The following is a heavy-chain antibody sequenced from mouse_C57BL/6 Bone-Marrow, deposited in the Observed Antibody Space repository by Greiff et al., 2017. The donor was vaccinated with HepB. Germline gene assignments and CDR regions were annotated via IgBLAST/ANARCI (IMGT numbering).Heavy chain of an antibody. CDR2: INHDGSST. J-gene: IGHJ2*01. Sequence: DVMLVESEAGLVQPGSSMKLSCTASGFTFSDYYMAWVRQVPEKGLEWVANINHDGSSTYYLDSLKSRFILSRDNAKNILYLQMSSLKSEDTATYYCARDRDFYFDYWGQGTTLTVSS. CDR1: GFTFSDYY. D-gene: IGHD2-4*01. CDR3: ARDRDFYFDY. V-gene: IGHV5-16*01.